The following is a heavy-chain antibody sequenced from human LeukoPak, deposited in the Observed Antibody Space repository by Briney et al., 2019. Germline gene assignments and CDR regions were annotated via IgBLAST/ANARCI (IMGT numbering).Heavy chain of an antibody. D-gene: IGHD6-6*01. V-gene: IGHV5-51*01. J-gene: IGHJ3*02. Sequence: GESLKISCQGSGSIFTSYWIGWVRQLPGKGLEWMGIIYPGDSDTRYSPSFQGQVTISADKSISTAYLQWSSLKASDTAMYYCARQVAARRDAFDIWGQGTMVTVSS. CDR1: GSIFTSYW. CDR2: IYPGDSDT. CDR3: ARQVAARRDAFDI.